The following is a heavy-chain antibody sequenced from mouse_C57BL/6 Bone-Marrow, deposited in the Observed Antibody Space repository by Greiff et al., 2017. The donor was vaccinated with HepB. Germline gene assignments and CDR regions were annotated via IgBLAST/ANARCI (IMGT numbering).Heavy chain of an antibody. CDR3: ARGDYGSSYLYYLDY. CDR2: IDPNSGGT. J-gene: IGHJ2*01. CDR1: GYTFTSYW. D-gene: IGHD1-1*01. Sequence: QVQLKQPGAELVKPGASVKLSCKASGYTFTSYWMHWVKQRPGRGLEWIGRIDPNSGGTKYNEKFKSKATLTVDKPSSTAYMQLSSLTSEDSAVYYCARGDYGSSYLYYLDYWGQGTTLTVSS. V-gene: IGHV1-72*01.